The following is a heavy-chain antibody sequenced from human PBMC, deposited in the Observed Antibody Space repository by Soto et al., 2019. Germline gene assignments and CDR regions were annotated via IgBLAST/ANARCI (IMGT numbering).Heavy chain of an antibody. CDR2: INHRGST. CDR1: GGSFSGYY. Sequence: VQLQQWGAGLLKPSETLSLTCAVYGGSFSGYYWSWIRQPPGKGLEWLGEINHRGSTNYSPSLKSRVTMSVDTSKNQFSLKLNSVTAADTAVYYCARGDFKPNGVAADTDYWGQGTLVTVSS. D-gene: IGHD6-13*01. J-gene: IGHJ4*02. V-gene: IGHV4-34*01. CDR3: ARGDFKPNGVAADTDY.